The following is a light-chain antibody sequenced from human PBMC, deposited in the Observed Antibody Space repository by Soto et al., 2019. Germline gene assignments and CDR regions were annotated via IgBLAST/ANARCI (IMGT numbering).Light chain of an antibody. CDR1: QSVSVNS. CDR2: GAS. Sequence: EIVLTQSPGTLSLSPWERATLSCRASQSVSVNSLAWHQQKPGQTPRLLIYGASRRATGIPDRFSGSASGTDFTLTISRLEPEDFAVYFCQQYSDLPMTFGQGTRLEIK. V-gene: IGKV3-20*01. CDR3: QQYSDLPMT. J-gene: IGKJ5*01.